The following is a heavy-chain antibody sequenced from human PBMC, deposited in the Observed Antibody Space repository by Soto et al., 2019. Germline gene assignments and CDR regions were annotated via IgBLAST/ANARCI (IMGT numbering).Heavy chain of an antibody. J-gene: IGHJ4*02. CDR2: IYPADSDT. CDR3: ASRRGYSSGSYYFAY. D-gene: IGHD5-18*01. V-gene: IGHV5-51*01. CDR1: GYSFTSYW. Sequence: GESLKISCKGSGYSFTSYWIAWVRQMPGKGLEWMGIIYPADSDTRYSPSFQGQVTISADKSTNTAYLQWSSLKASDTAMYYCASRRGYSSGSYYFAYWGQGTLVTVSS.